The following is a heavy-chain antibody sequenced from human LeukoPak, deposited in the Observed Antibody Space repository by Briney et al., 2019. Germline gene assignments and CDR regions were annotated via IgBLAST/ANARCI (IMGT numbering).Heavy chain of an antibody. V-gene: IGHV3-48*03. CDR2: ISSSGSTI. CDR1: GFTFSSYE. J-gene: IGHJ2*01. CDR3: ARDNYDILTGYRWYFDL. D-gene: IGHD3-9*01. Sequence: GGSLRLSCAASGFTFSSYEMNWVRQAPGKGLEWVSHISSSGSTIYYADSVKGRFTISRDNAKNSLYLQMNSLRAEDTVVYYCARDNYDILTGYRWYFDLWGRGTLVTVSS.